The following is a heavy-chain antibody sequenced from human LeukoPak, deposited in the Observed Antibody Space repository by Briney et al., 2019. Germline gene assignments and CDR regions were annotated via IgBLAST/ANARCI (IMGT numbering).Heavy chain of an antibody. J-gene: IGHJ4*02. CDR3: ARGKKGGTYYDSSGYYTSYYFDY. CDR2: INHSGST. D-gene: IGHD3-22*01. CDR1: GGSFSGYY. V-gene: IGHV4-34*01. Sequence: PSETLSLTCAVYGGSFSGYYWGWIRQPPGKGLEWIGEINHSGSTNYNPSLKSRVTISVDTSKNQFSLKLSSVTAADTAVYYCARGKKGGTYYDSSGYYTSYYFDYWGQGTLVTVSS.